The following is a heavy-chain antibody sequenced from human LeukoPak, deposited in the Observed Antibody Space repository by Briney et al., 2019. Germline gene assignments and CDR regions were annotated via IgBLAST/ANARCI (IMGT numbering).Heavy chain of an antibody. CDR1: GYTFTSYD. V-gene: IGHV1-8*01. CDR2: MNPNSGNT. J-gene: IGHJ5*02. CDR3: ARGQTPRQARYWFDP. Sequence: GASVEVSCKASGYTFTSYDINWVRQATGQGLEWMGWMNPNSGNTGYAQKFQGRVTMTRNTSISTAYMELSSLRSEDTAVYYCARGQTPRQARYWFDPWGQGTLVTVSS.